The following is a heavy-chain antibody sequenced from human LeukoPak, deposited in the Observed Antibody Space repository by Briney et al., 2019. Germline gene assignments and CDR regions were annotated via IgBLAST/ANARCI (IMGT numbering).Heavy chain of an antibody. CDR3: ARGAVAGTASKGGAFDI. D-gene: IGHD6-19*01. CDR2: INAYNGNT. J-gene: IGHJ3*02. V-gene: IGHV1-18*01. CDR1: GYTFTSYG. Sequence: ASVQVPCKASGYTFTSYGISWVRQAPGQGLAWMGWINAYNGNTNYAQKLQGRVTMTTDTSTSTAYMELRSLRSDDTAVYYCARGAVAGTASKGGAFDIWGQGTMVTVSS.